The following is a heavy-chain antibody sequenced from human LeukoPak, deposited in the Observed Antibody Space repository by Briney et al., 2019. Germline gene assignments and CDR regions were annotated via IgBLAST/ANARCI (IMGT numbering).Heavy chain of an antibody. Sequence: ASVKVSCKASGYSFTSYYMHWVRQAPGPGLEWMGIINPGGGSTSYAQKFQGRVAMTRDTSTSTVYMELSSLRSEDTAVYYCARWSSGGFDYWGQGTRVTVSS. J-gene: IGHJ4*02. CDR2: INPGGGST. CDR3: ARWSSGGFDY. V-gene: IGHV1-46*01. D-gene: IGHD2-15*01. CDR1: GYSFTSYY.